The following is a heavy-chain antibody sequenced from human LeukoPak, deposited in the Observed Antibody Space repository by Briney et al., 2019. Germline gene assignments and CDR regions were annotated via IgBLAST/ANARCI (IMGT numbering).Heavy chain of an antibody. J-gene: IGHJ4*02. CDR2: IYYSGST. CDR3: ARAADGWLVPYYFDY. Sequence: SETLSLTCTVSGGSISSSSYYWGWIRQPPGKGLEWIGSIYYSGSTYYNPSLKSRVTISVDTSKNQFSLKLSSVTAADTAVYYCARAADGWLVPYYFDYWGQGTLVTVSS. CDR1: GGSISSSSYY. D-gene: IGHD6-19*01. V-gene: IGHV4-39*07.